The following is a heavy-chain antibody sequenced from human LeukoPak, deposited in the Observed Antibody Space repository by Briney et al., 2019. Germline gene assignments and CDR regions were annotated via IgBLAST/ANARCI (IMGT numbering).Heavy chain of an antibody. J-gene: IGHJ4*02. CDR3: ARHEGQQLFYYFDY. CDR2: IYYSGST. CDR1: GDSISSYY. V-gene: IGHV4-59*08. D-gene: IGHD6-13*01. Sequence: SVTLSLTCSVSGDSISSYYWSWIRQPPGKGLEWIGYIYYSGSTNYNPSLKSRVTISVDTSKNQFSLKLNSVTAADTAVYYCARHEGQQLFYYFDYWGQGTLVTVSS.